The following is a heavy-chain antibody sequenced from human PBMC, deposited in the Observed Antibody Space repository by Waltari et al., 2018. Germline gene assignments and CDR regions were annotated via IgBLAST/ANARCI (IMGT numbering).Heavy chain of an antibody. CDR3: ARGLLGYCSSTSCLDDAFDI. D-gene: IGHD2-2*01. V-gene: IGHV1-46*01. CDR1: GYTFTSYY. Sequence: QVQLVQSGAEVKKPGASVKVSCKASGYTFTSYYMHWVRQAPGPGLEWMGIINPSGGSTSYAQKFQGRVTMTRDTSTSTVYMELSSLRSEDTAVYYCARGLLGYCSSTSCLDDAFDIWGQGTMVTVSS. CDR2: INPSGGST. J-gene: IGHJ3*02.